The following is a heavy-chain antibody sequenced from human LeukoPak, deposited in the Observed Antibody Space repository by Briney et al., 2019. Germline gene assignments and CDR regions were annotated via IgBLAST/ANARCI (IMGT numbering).Heavy chain of an antibody. CDR3: ARDYCSSTSCLFDY. D-gene: IGHD2-2*01. J-gene: IGHJ4*02. Sequence: ASVTVSCTASGYTFTGHHMHWVRQAPGQGLEWMGRINPNSGDTNYAQKFQGRVTMTRDTSISTAYMELSRLRSDDTAVYYCARDYCSSTSCLFDYWGQGTLVTVSS. CDR1: GYTFTGHH. V-gene: IGHV1-2*06. CDR2: INPNSGDT.